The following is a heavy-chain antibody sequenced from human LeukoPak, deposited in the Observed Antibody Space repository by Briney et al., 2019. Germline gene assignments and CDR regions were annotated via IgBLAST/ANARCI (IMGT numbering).Heavy chain of an antibody. CDR3: AKDHCSSTSCGTGNYFDY. Sequence: GGSLRLSCAASGFTFSSYGMHWVRQAPGKGLEGVAVIWYDGSNKYYADSVKGRFTISRDNSKNTLYLQMNSLRAEDTAVYYCAKDHCSSTSCGTGNYFDYWGQGTLVTVSS. J-gene: IGHJ4*02. D-gene: IGHD2-2*01. V-gene: IGHV3-33*06. CDR2: IWYDGSNK. CDR1: GFTFSSYG.